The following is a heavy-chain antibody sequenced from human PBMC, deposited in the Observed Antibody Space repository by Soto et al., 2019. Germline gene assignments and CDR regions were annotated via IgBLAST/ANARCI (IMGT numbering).Heavy chain of an antibody. V-gene: IGHV4-59*01. CDR2: IHYSGST. Sequence: SETLSLTCTVSGGSISSYYWSWIRQPPGKGLEWIGYIHYSGSTKYNPSLKSRVTILVDTSKNQFSLKLSSVTAADTAVYYCARGFSTVTFDYWGQGTLVTVSS. CDR3: ARGFSTVTFDY. J-gene: IGHJ4*02. D-gene: IGHD4-17*01. CDR1: GGSISSYY.